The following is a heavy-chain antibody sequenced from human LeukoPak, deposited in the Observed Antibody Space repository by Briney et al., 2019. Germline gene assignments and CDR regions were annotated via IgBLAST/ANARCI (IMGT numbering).Heavy chain of an antibody. CDR2: INPNSGGT. CDR3: VRGLTGTEGGY. D-gene: IGHD4-17*01. V-gene: IGHV1-2*02. Sequence: GASVKVSCKASGYTFTAYYMHWVRQAPGQGLEWMGWINPNSGGTNYAQKFQGRVTMTRDTSISTGNMELSRLTSDDTAVYYCVRGLTGTEGGYWGQGTLVTVSS. J-gene: IGHJ4*02. CDR1: GYTFTAYY.